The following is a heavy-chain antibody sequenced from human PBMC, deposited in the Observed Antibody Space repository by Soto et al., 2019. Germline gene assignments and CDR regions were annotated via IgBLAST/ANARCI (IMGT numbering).Heavy chain of an antibody. CDR2: ISYDGSNK. D-gene: IGHD3-22*01. J-gene: IGHJ4*02. CDR1: GFTFSSYG. Sequence: PGGSLRLSCAASGFTFSSYGMHWVRQAPGKGLEWVAVISYDGSNKYYADSVKGRFTISRDNSKNTLYLQMNSLRAEDTAVYYCAKLCSGYYDSSGYSSRNHIDYWGQGTLVTVSS. V-gene: IGHV3-30*18. CDR3: AKLCSGYYDSSGYSSRNHIDY.